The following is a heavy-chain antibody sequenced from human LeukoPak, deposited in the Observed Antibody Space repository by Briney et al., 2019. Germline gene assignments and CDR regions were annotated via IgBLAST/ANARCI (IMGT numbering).Heavy chain of an antibody. D-gene: IGHD3-10*01. CDR2: INQDGTEK. Sequence: GGSLRLSCAASGFTFTTYWMSWVRQAPGKGLEWVANINQDGTEKFYVDSVKGRFAISRDNAKNSLYLQMNSLRVEDTAVYYCAKVAKYYYGSETYYFFEHWGQGTPVTTSS. V-gene: IGHV3-7*01. CDR1: GFTFTTYW. CDR3: AKVAKYYYGSETYYFFEH. J-gene: IGHJ4*02.